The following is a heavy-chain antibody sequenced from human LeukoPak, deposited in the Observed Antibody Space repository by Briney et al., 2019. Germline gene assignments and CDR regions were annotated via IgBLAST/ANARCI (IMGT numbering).Heavy chain of an antibody. CDR3: ARHVVAVGFDY. V-gene: IGHV3-23*01. D-gene: IGHD3-22*01. CDR2: ISGSGGST. J-gene: IGHJ4*02. CDR1: GFTFSSYA. Sequence: GGSLRLSCAASGFTFSSYALSWVRQAPGKGLEWVSAISGSGGSTYYADSVKGRFTISRDNSKNTLYLQMNSLRAEDTAVYYCARHVVAVGFDYWGQGTLVTVSS.